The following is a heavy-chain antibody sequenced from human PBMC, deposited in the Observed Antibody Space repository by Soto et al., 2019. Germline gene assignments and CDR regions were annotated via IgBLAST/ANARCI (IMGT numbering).Heavy chain of an antibody. J-gene: IGHJ4*02. CDR1: GGTFSNSG. V-gene: IGHV1-69*13. CDR2: IIPIFDTT. CDR3: ARDDRRDGYFDY. Sequence: GASVKVSCKASGGTFSNSGISWVRQAPGQGLEWMGGIIPIFDTTNYAQKLQGRVTMIADESTNTAYMELSNLRSADTGVYYCARDDRRDGYFDYWGQGTLVTVSS.